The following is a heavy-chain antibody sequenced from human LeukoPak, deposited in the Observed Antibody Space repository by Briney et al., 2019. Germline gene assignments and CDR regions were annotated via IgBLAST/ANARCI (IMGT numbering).Heavy chain of an antibody. CDR1: GGSLSGYY. J-gene: IGHJ4*02. CDR3: ARGRSYDSSRLPRH. CDR2: INHSGST. D-gene: IGHD3-22*01. Sequence: SETLSLTCAVYGGSLSGYYWSWIRQPPGKGLEWIGEINHSGSTNYNPSLKSRVTISVDTSKNQFSLKLSSVTAADTAVYYCARGRSYDSSRLPRHWGQGTLVTVSS. V-gene: IGHV4-34*01.